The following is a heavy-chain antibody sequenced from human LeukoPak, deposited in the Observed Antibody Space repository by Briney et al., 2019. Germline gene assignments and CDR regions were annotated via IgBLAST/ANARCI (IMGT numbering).Heavy chain of an antibody. D-gene: IGHD3-10*01. V-gene: IGHV3-48*03. CDR2: ISSSGSTI. Sequence: GGSLRLSCAASGFTFSSYEMNWVRQAPGKGLEWVSYISSSGSTIYYADSVKGRFTISRDNSKNTLYLQMNSLRAEDTAVYYCATNPRLPYGSERIDYWGQGTLVTVSS. CDR3: ATNPRLPYGSERIDY. J-gene: IGHJ4*02. CDR1: GFTFSSYE.